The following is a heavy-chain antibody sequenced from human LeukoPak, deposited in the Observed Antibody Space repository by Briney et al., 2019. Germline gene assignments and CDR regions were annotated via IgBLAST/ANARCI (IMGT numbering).Heavy chain of an antibody. CDR3: ARGGPGVDY. D-gene: IGHD1-26*01. CDR2: IYTSGST. CDR1: GGSISSGTYY. Sequence: SETLSLTCTVSGGSISSGTYYWSWIRQPAGKGLEWIGHIYTSGSTKYNPSLKSRVTISVDTSKNQFSLKLSSVTAADTAVYYCARGGPGVDYWGQGTLVTVSS. J-gene: IGHJ4*02. V-gene: IGHV4-61*09.